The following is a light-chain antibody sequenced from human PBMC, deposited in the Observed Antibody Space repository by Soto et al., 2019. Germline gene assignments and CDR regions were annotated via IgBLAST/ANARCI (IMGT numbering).Light chain of an antibody. Sequence: EIVMTQSPATLSVSPGERATLSCRASQSVTTSLAWYQQRPGQAPRLLIYGASTSATGIPARFSGRGSGTEFTLTISSLQSEDFAVYYCQQYIHWPPRTFGQGTKVDIK. CDR2: GAS. CDR3: QQYIHWPPRT. J-gene: IGKJ1*01. V-gene: IGKV3-15*01. CDR1: QSVTTS.